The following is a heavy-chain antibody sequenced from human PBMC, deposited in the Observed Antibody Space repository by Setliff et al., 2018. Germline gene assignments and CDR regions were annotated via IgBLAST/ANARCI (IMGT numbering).Heavy chain of an antibody. V-gene: IGHV1-69*10. CDR3: ARNALTGTTRKYYYYMDV. CDR2: TIPLLPLP. CDR1: GGTLSTLS. Sequence: GASVKVSCKASGGTLSTLSIAWVRQAPGQGLEWMGGTIPLLPLPNYAVKFQGRVTITADKPTSTAYMELRSLTSEDTAVYYCARNALTGTTRKYYYYMDVWGQGTMVTVSS. J-gene: IGHJ6*03. D-gene: IGHD1-7*01.